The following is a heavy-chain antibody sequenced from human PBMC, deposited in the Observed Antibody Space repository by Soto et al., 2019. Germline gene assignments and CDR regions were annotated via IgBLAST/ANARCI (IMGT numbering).Heavy chain of an antibody. Sequence: QVQLVQSGAEVKKPGSSVKVSCKASGGTFSSYTISWVRQAPGQGLEWMGRIIPILGIANYAQKFQGRVTITADKSTSTAYMELSSLRSEDTAVYYCARGDKAVWSLDPWGQGTLVTVSS. D-gene: IGHD2-21*01. CDR2: IIPILGIA. CDR3: ARGDKAVWSLDP. J-gene: IGHJ5*02. V-gene: IGHV1-69*02. CDR1: GGTFSSYT.